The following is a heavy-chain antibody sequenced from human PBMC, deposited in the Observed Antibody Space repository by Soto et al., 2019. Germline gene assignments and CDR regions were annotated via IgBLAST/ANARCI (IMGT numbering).Heavy chain of an antibody. V-gene: IGHV1-69*06. Sequence: ASVKVSCKASGGTFSSYAISWVRQAPGQGLEWMGGIIPIFGTANYAQKFQGRVTITADKSTSTAYMELSSLRSEDTAVYYCARVVPNWNDVYYFDYWGQGTLVTV. J-gene: IGHJ4*02. D-gene: IGHD1-20*01. CDR1: GGTFSSYA. CDR2: IIPIFGTA. CDR3: ARVVPNWNDVYYFDY.